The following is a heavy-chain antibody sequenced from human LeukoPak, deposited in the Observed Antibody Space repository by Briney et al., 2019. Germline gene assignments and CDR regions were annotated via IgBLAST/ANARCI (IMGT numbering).Heavy chain of an antibody. CDR2: IKSKTDGGTT. Sequence: GGSLRLSCAASGFTFSNAWMSWVRQAPGKGLEWVGRIKSKTDGGTTDYAAPVKGRFTISRDDSKNTLYLQMNSLKTEDTAVYYCTTVGTVLVTTPDDAFDIWGQGTMVTVSS. CDR3: TTVGTVLVTTPDDAFDI. D-gene: IGHD4-17*01. CDR1: GFTFSNAW. J-gene: IGHJ3*02. V-gene: IGHV3-15*01.